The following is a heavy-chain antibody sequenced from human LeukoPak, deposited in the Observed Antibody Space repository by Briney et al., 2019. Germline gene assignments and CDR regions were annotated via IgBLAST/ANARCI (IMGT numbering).Heavy chain of an antibody. CDR1: GYSFTSYW. D-gene: IGHD5-12*01. CDR3: ARHVKRYSGYDLGPTELDY. Sequence: GESLKISCKGSGYSFTSYWIGWVRQMPGKGLEWMGIIYPGDSDTRYSPSFQGQVTISADKSISTAYLQWSSLKASDTAMYYCARHVKRYSGYDLGPTELDYWGQGTLVTVSS. V-gene: IGHV5-51*01. CDR2: IYPGDSDT. J-gene: IGHJ4*02.